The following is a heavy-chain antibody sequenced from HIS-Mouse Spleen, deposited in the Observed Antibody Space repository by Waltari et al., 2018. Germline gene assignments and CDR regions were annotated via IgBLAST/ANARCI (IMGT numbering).Heavy chain of an antibody. D-gene: IGHD3-16*01. V-gene: IGHV1-2*02. J-gene: IGHJ5*02. Sequence: QVQLVQSGAEVKKPGASVKVSCKAAGYPFTGYYMHWVRQAPGQGLEWMGWINPNSGGTNYAQKFQGRVTMTRDTSISTAYMELSRLRSDDTAVYYCARDERLLGAYNWLDPWGQGTLVTVSS. CDR3: ARDERLLGAYNWLDP. CDR1: GYPFTGYY. CDR2: INPNSGGT.